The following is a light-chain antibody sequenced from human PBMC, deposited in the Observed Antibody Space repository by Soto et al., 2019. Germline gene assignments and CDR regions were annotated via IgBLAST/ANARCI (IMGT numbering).Light chain of an antibody. J-gene: IGKJ5*01. Sequence: DIVLTQSPDSLSVSLAKRATINCKYSQSLVSSADNLNYLAWFQQKPGQPPKLLILWASTRESGVPDRFSGSGYGTDFSLTISTLQAEDVATYYCHQHYSTPITFGQGTRLEIK. CDR1: QSLVSSADNLNY. CDR2: WAS. V-gene: IGKV4-1*01. CDR3: HQHYSTPIT.